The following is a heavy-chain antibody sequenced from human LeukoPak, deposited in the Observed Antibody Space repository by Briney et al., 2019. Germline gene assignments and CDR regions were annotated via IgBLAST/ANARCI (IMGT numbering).Heavy chain of an antibody. J-gene: IGHJ3*02. V-gene: IGHV4-61*01. D-gene: IGHD1-14*01. Sequence: SETLSLTCTVSGGSVSSSGSYFWSWIRQPPGKGLEWIGYVSYSGSTNHNPSLKSRVTISVDTSKNQFSLKLSSVTAADTAVYYCARASTGHAFDIWGQGTMVTVSS. CDR1: GGSVSSSGSYF. CDR2: VSYSGST. CDR3: ARASTGHAFDI.